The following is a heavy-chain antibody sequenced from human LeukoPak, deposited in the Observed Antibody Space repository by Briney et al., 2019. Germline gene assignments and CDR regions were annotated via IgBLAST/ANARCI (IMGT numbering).Heavy chain of an antibody. CDR2: INPNSGGT. D-gene: IGHD1-26*01. V-gene: IGHV1-2*02. CDR1: GYTLTGYY. Sequence: GASVKVSCKASGYTLTGYYMHWVRQAPGQGLEWMGWINPNSGGTNYAQKFQGRVTMTRDTSISTAYMELSRLRSDDTAVYYCARDLSGSYAVYFDYWGQGTLVTVSS. J-gene: IGHJ4*02. CDR3: ARDLSGSYAVYFDY.